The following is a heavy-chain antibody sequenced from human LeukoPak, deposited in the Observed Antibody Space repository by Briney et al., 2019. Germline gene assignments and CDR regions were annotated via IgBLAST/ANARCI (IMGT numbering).Heavy chain of an antibody. CDR1: GYTFTSYG. J-gene: IGHJ5*02. CDR2: ISAYNGNT. D-gene: IGHD3-9*01. CDR3: ARDREVLRYFDWFPTLNWFDP. Sequence: ASVKVSCKASGYTFTSYGISWVRQAPGQGLEWMGWISAYNGNTNYAQKLQGRVTMTTDTSTSTAYMELRSLRSDDTAVYYCARDREVLRYFDWFPTLNWFDPWGQGPLVTVSS. V-gene: IGHV1-18*04.